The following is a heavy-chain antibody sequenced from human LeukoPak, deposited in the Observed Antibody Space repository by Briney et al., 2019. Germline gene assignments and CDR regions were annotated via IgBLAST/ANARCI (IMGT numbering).Heavy chain of an antibody. V-gene: IGHV4-59*01. D-gene: IGHD6-13*01. CDR2: IHYSGST. Sequence: PSETLSLTCTVSGDSISSYYWSWIRQPPGKGLEWIGYIHYSGSTNYNPSLKSRVTISVDTSKNQFSLILSSVTTADTAVYYCAREVVAAAGTVDYWGQGTLVTVSS. CDR3: AREVVAAAGTVDY. CDR1: GDSISSYY. J-gene: IGHJ4*02.